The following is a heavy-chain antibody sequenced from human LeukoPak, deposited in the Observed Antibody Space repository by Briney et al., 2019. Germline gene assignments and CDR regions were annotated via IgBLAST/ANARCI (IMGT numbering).Heavy chain of an antibody. CDR3: ARDIVGTSGAFDI. CDR1: GFTFDDYY. Sequence: PGGSLRLSCAASGFTFDDYYMSWVRQAPGKGLEWVSYISGSRTNTNYADSVKGRFTISRDNAKKSLYLQMNSLRAEDTAVYYCARDIVGTSGAFDIWGQGTMVTVSS. CDR2: ISGSRTNT. J-gene: IGHJ3*02. D-gene: IGHD1-26*01. V-gene: IGHV3-11*05.